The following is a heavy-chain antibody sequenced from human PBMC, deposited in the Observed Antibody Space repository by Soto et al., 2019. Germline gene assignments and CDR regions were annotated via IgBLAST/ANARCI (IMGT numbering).Heavy chain of an antibody. CDR3: ARDLYPLADYFDY. J-gene: IGHJ4*02. CDR1: GYTFTNHG. CDR2: ISGHNGNT. V-gene: IGHV1-18*01. Sequence: QVQLVQSGAEVKKPGASVKVSCKASGYTFTNHGISWVRQAPGQGLEWLGWISGHNGNTKYAQRLQGRDTRTTDTSTSTAYMELRSTKSDDTAVYYCARDLYPLADYFDYWGQGTLVTVSS.